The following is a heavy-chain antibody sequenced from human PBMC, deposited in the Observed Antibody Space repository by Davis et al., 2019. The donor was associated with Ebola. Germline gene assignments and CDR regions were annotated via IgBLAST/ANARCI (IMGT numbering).Heavy chain of an antibody. Sequence: GGSLRLSCAASGFTFSSYWMSWVRQAPGKGLEWVANIKQDGSEKYYVDSVKGRFTISRDNFKNTLYLQMNSLIAEDTAVYYCAKDGGTYYVDSWGQGTLVTVSS. D-gene: IGHD1-26*01. CDR1: GFTFSSYW. J-gene: IGHJ4*02. V-gene: IGHV3-7*01. CDR2: IKQDGSEK. CDR3: AKDGGTYYVDS.